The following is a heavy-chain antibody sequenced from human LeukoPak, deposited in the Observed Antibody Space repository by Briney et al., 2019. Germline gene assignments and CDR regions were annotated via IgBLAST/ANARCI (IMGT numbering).Heavy chain of an antibody. Sequence: ASVKVSCKTSGYTFTTYGISWVRQGPGQGLEWMGWISTYNGNTKYAQKLQGRVTMTTDTSTSTAYMELGSLRSDDTAVYFCARRSYDLLTDHYNVEYYFDYWGQGTLVTVSS. D-gene: IGHD3-9*01. CDR3: ARRSYDLLTDHYNVEYYFDY. CDR2: ISTYNGNT. V-gene: IGHV1-18*01. CDR1: GYTFTTYG. J-gene: IGHJ4*02.